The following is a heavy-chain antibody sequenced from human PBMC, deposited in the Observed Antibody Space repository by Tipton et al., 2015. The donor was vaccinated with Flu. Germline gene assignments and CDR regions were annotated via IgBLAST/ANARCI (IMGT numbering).Heavy chain of an antibody. CDR1: GYSINSGYF. D-gene: IGHD3-10*01. CDR3: ARLTYYYGSGTSDC. CDR2: MSHSGRT. V-gene: IGHV4-38-2*01. Sequence: LRLSCAVSGYSINSGYFWGWIRQPPGKGLEWIGSMSHSGRTYYNPSLKSRVTISADTRKTQFSLKLGSVTAADTAVYYCARLTYYYGSGTSDCWGQGTLLTVSS. J-gene: IGHJ4*02.